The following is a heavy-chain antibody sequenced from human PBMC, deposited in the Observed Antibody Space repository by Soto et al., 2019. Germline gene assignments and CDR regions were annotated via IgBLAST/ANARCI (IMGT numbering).Heavy chain of an antibody. CDR3: ARKAWVRFDY. CDR1: GDSISSSVW. CDR2: VFHTGDT. V-gene: IGHV4-4*02. D-gene: IGHD7-27*01. J-gene: IGHJ4*02. Sequence: KTSETLSLTCAVSGDSISSSVWWTWVRQPPGKGLEWIGEVFHTGDTYFNPSLRSRVAMSVDKSTNEFSLKVTSVTAADTAIYYCARKAWVRFDYWGQGALVTVPQ.